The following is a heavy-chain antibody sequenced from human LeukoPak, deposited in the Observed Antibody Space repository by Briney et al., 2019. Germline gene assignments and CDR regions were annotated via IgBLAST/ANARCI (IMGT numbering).Heavy chain of an antibody. D-gene: IGHD4-17*01. J-gene: IGHJ4*02. CDR2: INHSGST. CDR1: GGSFSGYY. CDR3: ARGRGNALTVTRFDY. V-gene: IGHV4-34*01. Sequence: SETLSLTCAVCGGSFSGYYWSWIRQPPGKGLEWIGEINHSGSTNYNPSLKSRVTISVDTSKNQFSLKLSSVTAADTAVYYCARGRGNALTVTRFDYWGQGTLVTVSS.